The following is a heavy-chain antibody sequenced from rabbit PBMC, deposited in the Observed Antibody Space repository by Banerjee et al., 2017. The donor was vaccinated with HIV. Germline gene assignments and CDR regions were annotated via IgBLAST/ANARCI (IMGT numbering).Heavy chain of an antibody. CDR1: GFSFSSSYW. J-gene: IGHJ3*01. V-gene: IGHV1S45*01. CDR3: ARAYAGYAGYGYARLDL. Sequence: QEQLEESGGDLVKPEGSLTLTCTASGFSFSSSYWIYWVRQAPGKGLEWIACIYAGSGSTYYASWAKGRFTISKTSSTTVTLQMTSLTAADTATYFCARAYAGYAGYGYARLDLRGPGTLVTVS. CDR2: IYAGSGST. D-gene: IGHD6-1*01.